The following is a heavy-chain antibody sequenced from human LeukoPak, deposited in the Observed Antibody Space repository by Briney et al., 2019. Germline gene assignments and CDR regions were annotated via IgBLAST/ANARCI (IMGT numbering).Heavy chain of an antibody. J-gene: IGHJ4*02. Sequence: QPGGSLRLSCAASGFTFSSYWMSWVRQAPGKGLEWVANIKEDGSDKYYVDSVKGRFTISRDNAKNSLYLQMNSLRVEDTAVYYCARDPGIAAAGTVGYFDYWGQGTLVTVSS. CDR2: IKEDGSDK. D-gene: IGHD6-13*01. CDR1: GFTFSSYW. V-gene: IGHV3-7*01. CDR3: ARDPGIAAAGTVGYFDY.